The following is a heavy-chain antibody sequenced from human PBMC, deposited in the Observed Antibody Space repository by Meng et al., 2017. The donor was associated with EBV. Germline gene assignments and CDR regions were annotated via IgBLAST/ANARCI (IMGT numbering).Heavy chain of an antibody. J-gene: IGHJ5*02. D-gene: IGHD6-19*01. V-gene: IGHV4-39*01. CDR2: VHYTGST. Sequence: QLQLRESGPGQGKPSEXLSPTCTVPGDSISSFYYWGWIRQPPGRGLEWIGSVHYTGSTYYSPSLKSRVTVSVDTSKNQFSLRLTSVTAADTAVYYCARPFPSWQSPRLDPFGAWGQGTLVTVSS. CDR1: GDSISSFYY. CDR3: ARPFPSWQSPRLDPFGA.